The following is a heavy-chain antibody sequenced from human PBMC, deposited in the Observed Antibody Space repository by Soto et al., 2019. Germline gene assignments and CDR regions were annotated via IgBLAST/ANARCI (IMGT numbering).Heavy chain of an antibody. D-gene: IGHD2-2*02. V-gene: IGHV4-31*03. CDR3: ARDSRYCSSTSCYNYYYGMDV. J-gene: IGHJ6*02. CDR2: IYYSGST. CDR1: GGSISSGGYY. Sequence: PSETLSLTCTVSGGSISSGGYYWSWIRQHPGKGLEWIGYIYYSGSTYYNPSLKSRVTISVDTSKNQFSLKLSSVTAADTAVYYCARDSRYCSSTSCYNYYYGMDVWGQVTS.